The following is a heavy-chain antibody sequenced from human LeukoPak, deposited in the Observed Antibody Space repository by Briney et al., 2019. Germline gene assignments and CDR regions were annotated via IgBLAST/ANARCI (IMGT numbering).Heavy chain of an antibody. CDR2: ISYDGSNK. V-gene: IGHV3-30-3*01. J-gene: IGHJ3*02. CDR3: ARIYYDSLKGAFDI. CDR1: GFTFSSYA. Sequence: GGSLRLSCAASGFTFSSYAMHWVRQAPGKGLEWVAVISYDGSNKYYADSVKGRFTISRDNSKNTLYLQMNSLRAEDTAVYYCARIYYDSLKGAFDIWGQGTMVTVSS. D-gene: IGHD3-22*01.